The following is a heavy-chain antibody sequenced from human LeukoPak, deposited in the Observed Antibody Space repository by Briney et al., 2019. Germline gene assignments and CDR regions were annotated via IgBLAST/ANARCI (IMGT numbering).Heavy chain of an antibody. D-gene: IGHD6-19*01. Sequence: PGGSLRLSCAASGFTFSDYYMSWIRQAPGKGLEWVSYISSSGGSTYYADSVKGRFTISRDNSKNTLYLQMNSLRAEDTAVYYCAKERDSSGPHYFDYWGQGTLVTVSS. CDR3: AKERDSSGPHYFDY. V-gene: IGHV3-11*01. CDR1: GFTFSDYY. CDR2: ISSSGGST. J-gene: IGHJ4*02.